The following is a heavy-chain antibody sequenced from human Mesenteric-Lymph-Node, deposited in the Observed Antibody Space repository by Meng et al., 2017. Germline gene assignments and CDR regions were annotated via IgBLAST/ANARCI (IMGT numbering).Heavy chain of an antibody. J-gene: IGHJ5*02. D-gene: IGHD3-3*01. CDR3: ARDRAPYNYDFWSGYDRGGWFDP. V-gene: IGHV1-69*13. CDR1: GYTFTGYY. Sequence: SVKVSCKASGYTFTGYYMHWVRQAPGQGLEWMGGIIPILSTANYAQKFQGRVTITADESTSTAYMELSSLRSEDTAVYYCARDRAPYNYDFWSGYDRGGWFDPWGQGTLVTVSS. CDR2: IIPILSTA.